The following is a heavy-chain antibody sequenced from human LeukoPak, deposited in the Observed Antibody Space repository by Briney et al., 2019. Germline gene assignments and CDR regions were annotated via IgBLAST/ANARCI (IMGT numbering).Heavy chain of an antibody. J-gene: IGHJ3*02. Sequence: SETLSLTCTVSGRSVRSSSSYWGWIRQPPGKGLEWIGYIYYSGSTNYNPSLKSRVTISVDTSKNQFSLKLSSVTAADTAVYYCARVRGCVTVTPSDAFDIWGQGTMVTVSS. V-gene: IGHV4-61*01. CDR2: IYYSGST. CDR1: GRSVRSSSSY. D-gene: IGHD4-23*01. CDR3: ARVRGCVTVTPSDAFDI.